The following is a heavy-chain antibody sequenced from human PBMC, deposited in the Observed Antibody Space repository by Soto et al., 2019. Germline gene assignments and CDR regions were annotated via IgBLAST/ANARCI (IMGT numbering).Heavy chain of an antibody. D-gene: IGHD4-17*01. CDR2: SSGSGAET. J-gene: IGHJ4*01. CDR1: GFTFTSYG. CDR3: ATRLAATVLTPRLLY. V-gene: IGHV3-23*01. Sequence: GGSLRLSCAASGFTFTSYGMNWVRQAPGKGLEWVSGSSGSGAETYYADSVKGRFTVSRDNSKNTLYLQMNSLRAEDTAFYYCATRLAATVLTPRLLYWAHGILVTVSS.